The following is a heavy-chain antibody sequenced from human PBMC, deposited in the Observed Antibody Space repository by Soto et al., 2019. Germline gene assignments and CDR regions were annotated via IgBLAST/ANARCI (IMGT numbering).Heavy chain of an antibody. Sequence: QVPLVQSGAEEKQPGASVKVSCKASGYTFTSYAMHWVRQAPGQSLEWMGWINTGNGKSRYSQNFQGRVTITRDTSASTAYMELSSLRSEDTAVYYCAIIPTVPNWGQGTLVTVSS. CDR2: INTGNGKS. V-gene: IGHV1-3*04. J-gene: IGHJ4*02. CDR1: GYTFTSYA. CDR3: AIIPTVPN. D-gene: IGHD4-17*01.